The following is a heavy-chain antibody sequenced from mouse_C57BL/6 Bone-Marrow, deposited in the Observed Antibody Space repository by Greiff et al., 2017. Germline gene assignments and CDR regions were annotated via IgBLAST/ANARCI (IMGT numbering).Heavy chain of an antibody. Sequence: VQLQQPGAELVRPGTSVKLSCKASGYTFTSYWMHWVKQRPGQGLEWIGVIDPSDSYTNYNQKLKGKATLTVDTPSSTAYMQLSSLTSEDSAVYYCARWATVVATVDYWGQGTTLTVSS. CDR3: ARWATVVATVDY. J-gene: IGHJ2*01. CDR1: GYTFTSYW. D-gene: IGHD1-1*01. V-gene: IGHV1-59*01. CDR2: IDPSDSYT.